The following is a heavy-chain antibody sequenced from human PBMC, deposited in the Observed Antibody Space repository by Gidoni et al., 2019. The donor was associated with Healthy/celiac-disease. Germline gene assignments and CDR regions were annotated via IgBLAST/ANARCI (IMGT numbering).Heavy chain of an antibody. V-gene: IGHV5-51*01. CDR3: ARRPGYYYDSGPSWFDP. D-gene: IGHD3-22*01. J-gene: IGHJ5*02. CDR2: IYPGDSDT. Sequence: EVQLVQSGAEVKKPGESLTIVCKVSGYSFTSYWIGWVRQMPGKGLEWMGIIYPGDSDTRYNPSFQGQVTISADKAISTAYLQWSSLKASDTAMYYCARRPGYYYDSGPSWFDPWGQGTLVTVSS. CDR1: GYSFTSYW.